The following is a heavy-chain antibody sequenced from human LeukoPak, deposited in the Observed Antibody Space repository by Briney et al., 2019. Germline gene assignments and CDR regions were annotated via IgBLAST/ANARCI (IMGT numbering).Heavy chain of an antibody. CDR1: EFTVSSNY. J-gene: IGHJ4*02. Sequence: GESLGLSCVASEFTVSSNYMSWVRQAPGKGLEWVSVIYSGGTTFYADSVKGRFTISRDNSMNTLYLHMNSLRVEDTAVYYCARSSTIGAAGLFDSWGQGTLVTVSS. D-gene: IGHD6-13*01. CDR2: IYSGGTT. CDR3: ARSSTIGAAGLFDS. V-gene: IGHV3-53*01.